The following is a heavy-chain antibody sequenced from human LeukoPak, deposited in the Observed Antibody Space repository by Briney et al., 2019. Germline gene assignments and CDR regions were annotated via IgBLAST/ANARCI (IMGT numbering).Heavy chain of an antibody. CDR2: ISSSGSTI. D-gene: IGHD3-10*01. CDR1: GFTFSSYE. Sequence: GGSLRLSCAASGFTFSSYEMNWVRQAPGKGLEWVSYISSSGSTIYYADSVKGRFTISRDNAKNSLYLQMNSLRAEDTAVYYYARDKLWYYGSGSNDYYYYYMDVWGKGTTVTISS. J-gene: IGHJ6*03. V-gene: IGHV3-48*03. CDR3: ARDKLWYYGSGSNDYYYYYMDV.